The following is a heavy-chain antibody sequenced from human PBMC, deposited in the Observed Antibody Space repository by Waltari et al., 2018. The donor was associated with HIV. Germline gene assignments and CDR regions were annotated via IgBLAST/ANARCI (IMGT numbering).Heavy chain of an antibody. J-gene: IGHJ3*02. CDR1: GGSITSSSNF. CDR2: FYHDGST. Sequence: QMQLQESGPRLVKPSETLSLTCTVSGGSITSSSNFWGWIRQPPEKGLEWIGSFYHDGSTHDDPSLTDSALKSRVTISLDTSKNLFSLELTSVTATDTAIYYCASSYTYSVWGAFDTWGQGTMVTVSS. CDR3: ASSYTYSVWGAFDT. D-gene: IGHD6-19*01. V-gene: IGHV4-39*02.